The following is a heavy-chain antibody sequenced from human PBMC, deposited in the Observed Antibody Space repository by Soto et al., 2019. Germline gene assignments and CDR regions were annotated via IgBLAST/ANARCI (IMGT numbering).Heavy chain of an antibody. CDR2: ISAYNGNT. J-gene: IGHJ6*03. CDR3: GRGRQLVGYYYYYMDV. V-gene: IGHV1-18*01. D-gene: IGHD6-6*01. Sequence: QGQLLQSGAEVKKPGASVKVSCKASGYTFTHYGITWVRQDPGQGLEWMGWISAYNGNTHYTQRLQDRVTMTQDTSTSTGYMELRGMRSDDTDVYYCGRGRQLVGYYYYYMDVWGKGTTGTVSS. CDR1: GYTFTHYG.